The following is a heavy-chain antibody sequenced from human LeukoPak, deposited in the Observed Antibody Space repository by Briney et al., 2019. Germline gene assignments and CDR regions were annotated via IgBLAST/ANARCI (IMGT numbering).Heavy chain of an antibody. Sequence: ASVKVSCKASGYTFTSYDINWVRQATGQGLEWMGWMNPNSGNTGYAQKFQGRVTITRNTSISTAYMELSSLRSEDTAVYYCARAPLRFLEWFHLVDAFDIWGQGTMVTVSS. J-gene: IGHJ3*02. CDR2: MNPNSGNT. D-gene: IGHD3-3*01. V-gene: IGHV1-8*03. CDR3: ARAPLRFLEWFHLVDAFDI. CDR1: GYTFTSYD.